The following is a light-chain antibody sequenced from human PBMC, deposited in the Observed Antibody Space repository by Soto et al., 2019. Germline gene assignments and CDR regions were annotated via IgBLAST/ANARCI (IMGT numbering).Light chain of an antibody. CDR2: AAS. J-gene: IGKJ1*01. Sequence: IQLTQSPSSLSASIGDRVTITCRASHAVISALGWYRLKPWKVPKLLIYAASTLQSGVPSRFSGSGSGTDFTLTISRLQPEGFAPYYCLLDFSYFWALGQGTKVDIK. V-gene: IGKV1-6*01. CDR1: HAVISA. CDR3: LLDFSYFWA.